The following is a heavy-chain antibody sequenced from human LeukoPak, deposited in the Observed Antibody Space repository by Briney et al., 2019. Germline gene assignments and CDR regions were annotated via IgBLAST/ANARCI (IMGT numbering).Heavy chain of an antibody. Sequence: PSETLSLTCAVYGGSFSGYYWSWIRQPPGKGLEWIGEINHSGSTNYNPSLKSRVTISVGTSKNQFSLKLSSVTAADTAVYYCASKRRGAFDIWGQGTMVTVSS. J-gene: IGHJ3*02. CDR3: ASKRRGAFDI. V-gene: IGHV4-34*01. D-gene: IGHD3-10*01. CDR2: INHSGST. CDR1: GGSFSGYY.